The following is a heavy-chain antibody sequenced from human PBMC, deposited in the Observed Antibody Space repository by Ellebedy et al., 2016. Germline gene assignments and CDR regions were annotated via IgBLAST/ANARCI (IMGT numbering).Heavy chain of an antibody. CDR3: ARGVGSGWFDP. CDR2: IFSDGNT. D-gene: IGHD2-15*01. V-gene: IGHV3-NL1*01. J-gene: IGHJ5*02. CDR1: GFSFRSYG. Sequence: GGSLRLSCAASGFSFRSYGMHWVRQAPGKGLEWVSAIFSDGNTYYADSVKGRFTISRDNSKNTLYLQMNSLRAEDTAVYYCARGVGSGWFDPWGQGTLVTVSS.